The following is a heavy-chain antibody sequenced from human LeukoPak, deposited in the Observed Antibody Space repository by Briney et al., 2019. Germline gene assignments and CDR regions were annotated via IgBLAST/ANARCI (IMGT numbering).Heavy chain of an antibody. V-gene: IGHV4-39*01. CDR1: GGSISSSSLY. D-gene: IGHD2-2*01. CDR3: ARNASSLGAGAFDI. J-gene: IGHJ3*02. CDR2: VYYSGST. Sequence: SETLSLTCTVSGGSISSSSLYWDWIRQPPGKGLEWIGTVYYSGSTYYDPPLKSRVTISVDTSKNQFSLKLSSVTAADTALYYCARNASSLGAGAFDIWGQGTMVTVSS.